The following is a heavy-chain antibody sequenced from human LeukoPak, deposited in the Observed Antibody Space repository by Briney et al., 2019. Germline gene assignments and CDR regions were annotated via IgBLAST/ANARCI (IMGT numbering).Heavy chain of an antibody. CDR2: LSDKGSST. J-gene: IGHJ3*02. CDR3: ARDRVYYYDSSGSGDAFDI. Sequence: GAGLRLSCAASGFTFINYAMSWVRQSPGRGREWVSTLSDKGSSTYYADSVKGRLTISRDNSKNTLYLQMSSLRAEDTAVFYCARDRVYYYDSSGSGDAFDIWGQGTMVTVSS. CDR1: GFTFINYA. D-gene: IGHD3-22*01. V-gene: IGHV3-23*01.